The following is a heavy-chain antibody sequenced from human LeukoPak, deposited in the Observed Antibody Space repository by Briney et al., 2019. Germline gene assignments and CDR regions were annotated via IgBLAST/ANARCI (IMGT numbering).Heavy chain of an antibody. Sequence: GGSLRLSCAASGFTLSSFVMGWVRQAPGKGLEWVSGISDGGESSYYADSVKGRFSISRDDSKNTLYLQMNSLRAEDTAVYYCAKEEWLGKMNYFDYWGQGTLVTVSS. CDR1: GFTLSSFV. CDR3: AKEEWLGKMNYFDY. V-gene: IGHV3-23*01. J-gene: IGHJ4*02. D-gene: IGHD3-3*01. CDR2: ISDGGESS.